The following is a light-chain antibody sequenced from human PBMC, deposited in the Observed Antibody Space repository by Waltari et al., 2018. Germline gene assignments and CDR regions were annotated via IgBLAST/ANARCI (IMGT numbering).Light chain of an antibody. CDR3: LQYYSLYT. Sequence: DIVMTQSPDSLPVSLGERATINCKSSQSVLYSSNNKNYLAWYQQKPGQPPKLLIYWASTRESGVPDRFSGSGSGTDFTLTISSLQAEDVAVYYCLQYYSLYTFGQGTKLEIK. V-gene: IGKV4-1*01. J-gene: IGKJ2*01. CDR2: WAS. CDR1: QSVLYSSNNKNY.